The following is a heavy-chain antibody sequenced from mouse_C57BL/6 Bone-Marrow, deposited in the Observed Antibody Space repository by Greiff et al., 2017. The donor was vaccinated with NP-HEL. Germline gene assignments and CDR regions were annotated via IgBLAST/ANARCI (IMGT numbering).Heavy chain of an antibody. V-gene: IGHV3-6*01. CDR2: ISYDGSN. D-gene: IGHD2-2*01. CDR3: AREGGYRNY. CDR1: GYSITSGYY. Sequence: EVQLQESGPGLVKPSQSLSLTCSVTGYSITSGYYWNWIRQFPGNKLEWMGYISYDGSNNYNPSLKNRISITRDTSKNQLFLKLKSVTAEDTATYNSAREGGYRNYWGQGTTLTVSS. J-gene: IGHJ2*01.